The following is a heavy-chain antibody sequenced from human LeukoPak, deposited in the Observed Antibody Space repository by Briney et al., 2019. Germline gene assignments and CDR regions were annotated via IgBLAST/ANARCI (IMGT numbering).Heavy chain of an antibody. J-gene: IGHJ4*02. Sequence: GGSLRLSCAASGFTVSSNYMSWVRQAPGKGLEWVSVIYSGGSTYHADSVKGRFTISRDNFKNMLYLQMNSLRVEDTAMYYCARGGSSGWTLGYWGQGTLVTVSS. CDR1: GFTVSSNY. V-gene: IGHV3-66*01. CDR2: IYSGGST. CDR3: ARGGSSGWTLGY. D-gene: IGHD6-19*01.